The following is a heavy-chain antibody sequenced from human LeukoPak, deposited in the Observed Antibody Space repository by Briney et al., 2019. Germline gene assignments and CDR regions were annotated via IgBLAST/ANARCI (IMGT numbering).Heavy chain of an antibody. CDR2: IRYDGSNK. J-gene: IGHJ4*02. Sequence: PGGSLRLSCAASGFTFSSYGMHWVRQAPGEGLEWVAFIRYDGSNKYYADSVKGRFTISRDNAKNSLYLQMNSLRAEDTAVYYCARDYYDSSGYYFPDDYWGQGTLVTVSS. CDR1: GFTFSSYG. V-gene: IGHV3-30*02. CDR3: ARDYYDSSGYYFPDDY. D-gene: IGHD3-22*01.